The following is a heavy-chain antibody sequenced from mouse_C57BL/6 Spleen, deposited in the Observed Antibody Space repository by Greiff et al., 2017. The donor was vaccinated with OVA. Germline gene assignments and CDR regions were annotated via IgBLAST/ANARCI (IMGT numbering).Heavy chain of an antibody. CDR1: GYTFTDYE. V-gene: IGHV1-15*01. Sequence: QVQLQQSGAELVRPGASVTLSCKASGYTFTDYEMHWVKQTPVHGLEWIGAIDPETGGTAYNQKFKGKAILTADKSSSTAYIELRSLTSEDSAVYYCTRKGDYYAMDYWGQGTSVTVSS. CDR2: IDPETGGT. CDR3: TRKGDYYAMDY. J-gene: IGHJ4*01.